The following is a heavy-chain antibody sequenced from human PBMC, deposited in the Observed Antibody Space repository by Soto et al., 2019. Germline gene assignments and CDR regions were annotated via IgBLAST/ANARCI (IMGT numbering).Heavy chain of an antibody. CDR3: ARDFFDSSDYTTNWFDP. Sequence: SETLSLTCTVSGDSISSDGSYWTWIRQHPGKGLEWIGNIYHTGNTYYNPSLKSRVTISVDTSKNQFSLKLTSVTAADAALYYCARDFFDSSDYTTNWFDPWGQGTLVTVSS. V-gene: IGHV4-39*01. J-gene: IGHJ5*02. CDR1: GDSISSDGSY. D-gene: IGHD3-22*01. CDR2: IYHTGNT.